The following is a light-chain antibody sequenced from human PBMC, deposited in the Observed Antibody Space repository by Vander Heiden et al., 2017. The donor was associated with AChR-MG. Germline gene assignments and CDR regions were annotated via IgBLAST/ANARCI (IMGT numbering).Light chain of an antibody. Sequence: QSVLAQPPSASGTPGQTVTISCSGSSSNFGNNFVYWYQQVQGTAPKLLIYRNNQRPSGVPDRFFGSKSATSATLAISGHRSEDEAHYFCGSGDDTLTGWVFGGGTKLTVL. CDR3: GSGDDTLTGWV. V-gene: IGLV1-47*01. J-gene: IGLJ3*02. CDR1: SSNFGNNF. CDR2: RNN.